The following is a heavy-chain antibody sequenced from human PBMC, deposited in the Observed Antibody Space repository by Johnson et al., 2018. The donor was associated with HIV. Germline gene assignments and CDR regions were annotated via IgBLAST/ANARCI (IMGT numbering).Heavy chain of an antibody. Sequence: VQVVESGGGLVQPGGSLRLSCAASGFTFSSYAMSWVRQAPGKGLEWVSAISGSGGSTYYADSVKGRFTISRDNSKNTLYLQMKSLRAEDTAVYDCARDRGGDDAVDIWGQGTMVTVSS. D-gene: IGHD3-10*01. CDR3: ARDRGGDDAVDI. CDR1: GFTFSSYA. V-gene: IGHV3-23*04. CDR2: ISGSGGST. J-gene: IGHJ3*02.